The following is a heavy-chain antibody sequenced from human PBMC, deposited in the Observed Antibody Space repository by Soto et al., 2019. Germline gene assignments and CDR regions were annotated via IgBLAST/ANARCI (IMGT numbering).Heavy chain of an antibody. V-gene: IGHV1-69*01. CDR1: GSPFGTYA. Sequence: QVQLVQSGAEVRKPGSSVKVSCKASGSPFGTYAFSWVRQAPGQGLEWLGGIIPVFDTTNYAQKFQGRVTITADESTSTAHLELNTLRSADTAVYYRAHWVGAERHFDSWGQRTLLTVSS. D-gene: IGHD1-26*01. CDR3: AHWVGAERHFDS. CDR2: IIPVFDTT. J-gene: IGHJ4*02.